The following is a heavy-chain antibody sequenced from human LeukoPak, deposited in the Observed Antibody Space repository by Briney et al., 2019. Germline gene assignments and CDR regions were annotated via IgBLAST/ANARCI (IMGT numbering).Heavy chain of an antibody. CDR1: GGTFSSYA. V-gene: IGHV1-69*05. CDR2: IIPIFGTA. J-gene: IGHJ6*03. D-gene: IGHD1-1*01. CDR3: ARELEGDYYYYYYMDV. Sequence: ASXXVSCKASGGTFSSYAISWVRQAPGQGLEWMGRIIPIFGTANYAQKFQGRVTITTDESTSTAYMELSSLRSEDTAVYYCARELEGDYYYYYYMDVWGKGTTVTVSS.